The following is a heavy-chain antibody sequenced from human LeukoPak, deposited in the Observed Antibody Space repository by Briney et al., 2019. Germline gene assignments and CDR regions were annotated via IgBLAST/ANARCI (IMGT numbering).Heavy chain of an antibody. J-gene: IGHJ4*02. V-gene: IGHV1-46*01. CDR3: ARDLVVVVHSHRRLPFGY. D-gene: IGHD2-21*01. CDR2: INPSGGST. CDR1: GYTFTSYY. Sequence: ASVKVSCKASGYTFTSYYMHWVRQAPGQGLEWMGIINPSGGSTSYAQKFQGRVTMTRDTSTSTVYMELSSLRSEDTAVYYCARDLVVVVHSHRRLPFGYWGQGTLVTVSP.